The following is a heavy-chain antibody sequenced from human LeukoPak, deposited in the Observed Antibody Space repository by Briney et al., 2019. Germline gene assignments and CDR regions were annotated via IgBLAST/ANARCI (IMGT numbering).Heavy chain of an antibody. J-gene: IGHJ6*04. D-gene: IGHD2-2*01. CDR2: SIPIFGTA. CDR3: ATRYCSSTSCSRTKYYGMDV. Sequence: SSVKVSCKASGGTFSSYVISWVRQAPGQGLEWMGGSIPIFGTANYAQKFQGRVTITADESTSTAYMELSSLRSEDTAVYYCATRYCSSTSCSRTKYYGMDVWGKGTTVTVSS. CDR1: GGTFSSYV. V-gene: IGHV1-69*01.